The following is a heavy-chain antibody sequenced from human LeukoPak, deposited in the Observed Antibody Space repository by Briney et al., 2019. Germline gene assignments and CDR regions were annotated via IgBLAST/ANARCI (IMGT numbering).Heavy chain of an antibody. Sequence: SETLSLTCTVSGGSISSYYWSWIRQPPGKGLEWIGNIYYSGSTNYNPSLKSRVTISVDTSKNQFSLKLSSVTAADTAVYYCARVKTYCYDSSGYYLDYWGQGTLVTVSS. CDR1: GGSISSYY. CDR3: ARVKTYCYDSSGYYLDY. V-gene: IGHV4-59*01. J-gene: IGHJ4*02. CDR2: IYYSGST. D-gene: IGHD3-22*01.